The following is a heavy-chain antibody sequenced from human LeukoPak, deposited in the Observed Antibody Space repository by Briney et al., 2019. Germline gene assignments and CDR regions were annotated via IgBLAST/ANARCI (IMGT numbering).Heavy chain of an antibody. CDR3: ARHSASRYYYYGMDI. Sequence: SETLSLTCTVSGGSISSYYWSWIRQPPGKGLEWIGSIYYSGSTYYNPSLKSRVTISVDTSKNQFSLKLSSVTAADTAVYYCARHSASRYYYYGMDIWGQGTTVTVSS. CDR2: IYYSGST. D-gene: IGHD6-6*01. J-gene: IGHJ6*02. CDR1: GGSISSYY. V-gene: IGHV4-39*01.